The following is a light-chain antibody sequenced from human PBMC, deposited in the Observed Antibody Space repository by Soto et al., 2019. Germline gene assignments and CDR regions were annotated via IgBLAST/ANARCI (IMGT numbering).Light chain of an antibody. CDR2: TSS. CDR3: QKHNAAPLT. V-gene: IGKV1-27*01. J-gene: IGKJ4*01. CDR1: QVISTS. Sequence: DIQLTQSPSFLSPSRGDSVTSTFRASQVISTSLAWYQVKPGKAPKLLIYTSSTLQSGVPSRFSGSGSGTDFTLTISNLQPEDVATYYCQKHNAAPLTFGGGTKVDIK.